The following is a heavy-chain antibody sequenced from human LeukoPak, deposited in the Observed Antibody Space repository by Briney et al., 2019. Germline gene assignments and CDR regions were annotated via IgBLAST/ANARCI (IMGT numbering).Heavy chain of an antibody. J-gene: IGHJ3*02. V-gene: IGHV6-1*01. CDR3: GRHGRFGELLAYEDDAFDI. CDR1: GDSVSINSAA. Sequence: SQTLSLTCACSGDSVSINSAAWNWVRQSPSRGLEWLGRTYYRAKWYNDYAVSVKSRITINPDTSKNQFSLQLSSVTAADTAVYYCGRHGRFGELLAYEDDAFDIWGQGTMVTVSS. CDR2: TYYRAKWYN. D-gene: IGHD3-10*01.